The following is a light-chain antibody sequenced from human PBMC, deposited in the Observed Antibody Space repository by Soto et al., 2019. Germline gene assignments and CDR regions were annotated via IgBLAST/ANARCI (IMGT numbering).Light chain of an antibody. Sequence: QSVLTQPPSVSAAPGQTVTISCSGRTSNIGNNDISWYQQFPGKAPKLLIYDSDKRPSGIPDRFSGSKSGTSATLVITGLQTGDEADYYCGTWDAAPPTAVFGGGTKLTVL. CDR2: DSD. V-gene: IGLV1-51*01. CDR3: GTWDAAPPTAV. J-gene: IGLJ2*01. CDR1: TSNIGNND.